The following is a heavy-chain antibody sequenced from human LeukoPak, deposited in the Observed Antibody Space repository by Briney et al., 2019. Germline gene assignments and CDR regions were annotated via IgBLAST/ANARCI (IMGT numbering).Heavy chain of an antibody. Sequence: GGSLRLSCAASGFSFDDFEMSWVRQVPGKGLEYVSGISRSGRATGYGDSVKGRFTISRDNAKNSLYLQTTSLRAEDTALYHCARVPGSHYYYYMDVWGKGTAVTVSS. V-gene: IGHV3-20*01. CDR2: ISRSGRAT. CDR1: GFSFDDFE. CDR3: ARVPGSHYYYYMDV. J-gene: IGHJ6*03.